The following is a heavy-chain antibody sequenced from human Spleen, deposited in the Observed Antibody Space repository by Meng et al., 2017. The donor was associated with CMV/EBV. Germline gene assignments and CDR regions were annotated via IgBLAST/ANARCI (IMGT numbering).Heavy chain of an antibody. V-gene: IGHV1-46*01. Sequence: ASVKVSCKTSGYTFSNCYIHWVRQAPGQGLEWMGIINPSGGATNFAQKFQGRVTMTSDTSTSTVYMELRSLRSEDTAVYYCAKAGYCSSTSCYTDYWGQGTLVTVSS. CDR1: GYTFSNCY. D-gene: IGHD2-2*02. CDR3: AKAGYCSSTSCYTDY. CDR2: INPSGGAT. J-gene: IGHJ4*02.